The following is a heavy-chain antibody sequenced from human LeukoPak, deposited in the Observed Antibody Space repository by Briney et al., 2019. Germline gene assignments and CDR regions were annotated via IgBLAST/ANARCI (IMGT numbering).Heavy chain of an antibody. V-gene: IGHV5-10-1*01. CDR1: RYSFTNSW. J-gene: IGHJ5*02. Sequence: GESLKISCRGSRYSFTNSWISWVRQMPGKGLEWMGRIDPSDSYTNYSPSFQGHVTMSADKSTSTVYLQWSSLKASDTAMYYCTRSLTTTVTTRFDPWGQGNLVTVSS. CDR2: IDPSDSYT. D-gene: IGHD4-17*01. CDR3: TRSLTTTVTTRFDP.